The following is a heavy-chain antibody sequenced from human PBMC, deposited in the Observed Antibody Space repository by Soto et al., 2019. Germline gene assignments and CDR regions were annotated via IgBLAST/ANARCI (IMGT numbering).Heavy chain of an antibody. J-gene: IGHJ4*02. CDR1: GFTFSSYA. V-gene: IGHV3-23*01. CDR2: ISGSGGST. CDR3: AKSKVKRDSSGYFYPDY. D-gene: IGHD3-22*01. Sequence: GGSLRLSCAASGFTFSSYAMSWVSQAPGKGLEWVSAISGSGGSTYYADSVKGRFTIAGDNSKNTLYLQMNSLRAEDTAVYYCAKSKVKRDSSGYFYPDYWGQGTLVTVAS.